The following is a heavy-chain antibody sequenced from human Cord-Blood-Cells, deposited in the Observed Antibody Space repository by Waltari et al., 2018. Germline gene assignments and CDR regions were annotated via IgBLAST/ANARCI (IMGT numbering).Heavy chain of an antibody. CDR3: ARDRFPNGDYVCGMGV. D-gene: IGHD4-17*01. V-gene: IGHV1-46*01. J-gene: IGHJ6*02. Sequence: QVQLVQSGAEGKKPGASVKVSCKPSGYTFTSSYMHWVRQAPAQGVAWMGIINPSGGSTSYAQKFQGIVTMTRDTSTSTVYMELSSLRSEDTSVYYCARDRFPNGDYVCGMGVWGQGTTVTVSS. CDR1: GYTFTSSY. CDR2: INPSGGST.